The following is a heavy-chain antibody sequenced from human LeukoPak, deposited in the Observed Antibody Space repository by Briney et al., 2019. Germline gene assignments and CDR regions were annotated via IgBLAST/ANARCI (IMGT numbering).Heavy chain of an antibody. CDR3: ARDSGSCRGCAFDI. CDR1: GFTFSSYG. V-gene: IGHV3-7*01. J-gene: IGHJ3*02. Sequence: GRSLRLSCAASGFTFSSYGMHWVRQAPGKGLEWVANTNRAGSEKYYVDSVKGRVTISRDNAMNFLYLQLNSLRVDDTAVYYCARDSGSCRGCAFDIWGQGTVLTVSS. CDR2: TNRAGSEK. D-gene: IGHD1-26*01.